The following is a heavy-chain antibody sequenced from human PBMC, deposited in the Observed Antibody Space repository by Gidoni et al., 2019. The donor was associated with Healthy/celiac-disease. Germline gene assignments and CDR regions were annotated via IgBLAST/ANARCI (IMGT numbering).Heavy chain of an antibody. D-gene: IGHD1-7*01. CDR2: ISGSGGST. CDR1: GFTFSRYA. V-gene: IGHV3-23*04. CDR3: AKFRWNYDWFDP. Sequence: EVQLVESGGGLVQPGGSLRLSCAASGFTFSRYAMSWVRPAPGKGLEWVSAISGSGGSTYYADSVKGRFTISRDNSKNTLYLQMNSLRAEDTAVYYCAKFRWNYDWFDPWGQGTLVTVSS. J-gene: IGHJ5*02.